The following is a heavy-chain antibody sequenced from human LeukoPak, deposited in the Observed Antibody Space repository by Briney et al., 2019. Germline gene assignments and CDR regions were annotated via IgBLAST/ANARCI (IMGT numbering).Heavy chain of an antibody. Sequence: GGSLRLSCAASGFTFSSYGMHWVRQAPGKGLEWVAVISYDGSNKYYADSVKGRFTISRDNSKNTLYLQMNRLRAEDTAVYYCAKAPRPWVGGATGSRYYFDYWGQGTLVTVSS. CDR2: ISYDGSNK. CDR3: AKAPRPWVGGATGSRYYFDY. J-gene: IGHJ4*02. D-gene: IGHD1-26*01. CDR1: GFTFSSYG. V-gene: IGHV3-30*18.